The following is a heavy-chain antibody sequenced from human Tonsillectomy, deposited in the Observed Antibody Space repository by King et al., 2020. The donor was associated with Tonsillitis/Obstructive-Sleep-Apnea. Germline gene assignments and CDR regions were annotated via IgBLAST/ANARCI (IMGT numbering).Heavy chain of an antibody. D-gene: IGHD1-14*01. J-gene: IGHJ4*02. CDR2: INPRSGMT. CDR1: GYTFTRYY. CDR3: ARDDVVGRYIDS. Sequence: LVQSGAEVKTPGASVKVSCKASGYTFTRYYIHWVRQARGQGLEWMGIINPRSGMTTYAQKFQGRVTMTRDTSASTVYLELSSLRSEDTAVYYCARDDVVGRYIDSWGQGTLVTVSS. V-gene: IGHV1-46*01.